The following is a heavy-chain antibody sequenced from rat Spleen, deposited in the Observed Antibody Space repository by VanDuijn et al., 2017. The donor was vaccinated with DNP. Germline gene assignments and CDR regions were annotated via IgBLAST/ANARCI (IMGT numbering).Heavy chain of an antibody. CDR3: TGDYYGYWDMDA. CDR2: MWSGGST. J-gene: IGHJ4*01. CDR1: GFSLTSYN. V-gene: IGHV2-30*01. Sequence: QVQLKESGPGLVQPSQTLSLTCTVSGFSLTSYNVHWVRQPPGKGLEWMGVMWSGGSTDYNTALKSRLSNSRDTSKRQVFLKMSSRQTDDTAIYFGTGDYYGYWDMDAWGQGASVTVSS. D-gene: IGHD1-12*03.